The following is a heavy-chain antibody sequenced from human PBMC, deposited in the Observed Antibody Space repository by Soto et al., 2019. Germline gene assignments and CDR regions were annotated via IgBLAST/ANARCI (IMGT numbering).Heavy chain of an antibody. CDR3: ARQGVYCSSTSCYDYYYGMDV. CDR1: GYSFTSYW. Sequence: GESLKISCQGSGYSFTSYWISWVRQMPGKGLEWMGRIDPSDSYTNYSPSFQGHVTISADKSISTAYLQWSSLKASDTAMYYCARQGVYCSSTSCYDYYYGMDVWGQGTTVTVSS. D-gene: IGHD2-2*01. CDR2: IDPSDSYT. V-gene: IGHV5-10-1*01. J-gene: IGHJ6*02.